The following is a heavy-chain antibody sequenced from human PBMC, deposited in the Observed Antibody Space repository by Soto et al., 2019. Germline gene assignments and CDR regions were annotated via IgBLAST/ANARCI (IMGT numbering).Heavy chain of an antibody. J-gene: IGHJ5*02. CDR3: ARDGRSSRPFDP. Sequence: SETLSLTCTVSGGSISSGGYYWSWIRQHPGKGLEWIGYIYYSGSTYYNPSLKSRVTISVDTSKNQFSLKLSSVTAADTAVYYCARDGRSSRPFDPWGQGTLVTVSS. CDR2: IYYSGST. V-gene: IGHV4-31*03. CDR1: GGSISSGGYY. D-gene: IGHD2-15*01.